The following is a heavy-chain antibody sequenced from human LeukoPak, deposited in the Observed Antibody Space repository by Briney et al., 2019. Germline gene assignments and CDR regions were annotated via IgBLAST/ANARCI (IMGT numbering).Heavy chain of an antibody. V-gene: IGHV4-39*07. D-gene: IGHD5-24*01. J-gene: IGHJ4*02. CDR2: IYYSGST. CDR3: ARIRRDGYNSRRFDY. CDR1: GGSISSSSYY. Sequence: SETLSLTCTVSGGSISSSSYYWGWIRQPPGKGLEWIGSIYYSGSTNYNPSLKSRVTISVDTSKNQFSLKLSSVTAADTAVYYCARIRRDGYNSRRFDYWGQGTLVTVSS.